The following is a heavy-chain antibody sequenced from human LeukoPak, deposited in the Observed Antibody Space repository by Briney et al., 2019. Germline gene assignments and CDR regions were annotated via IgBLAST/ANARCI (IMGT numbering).Heavy chain of an antibody. J-gene: IGHJ6*03. CDR1: GGSISSSSYY. V-gene: IGHV4-39*01. CDR3: ASNRANYYMDV. Sequence: SEALSLTCTVSGGSISSSSYYWGWIRQPPGKGLEWIGSIYYSGSTYYNPSLKSRVTISVDTSKNQFSLKLSSVTAADTAVYYCASNRANYYMDVWGKGTTVTVSS. CDR2: IYYSGST. D-gene: IGHD3-10*01.